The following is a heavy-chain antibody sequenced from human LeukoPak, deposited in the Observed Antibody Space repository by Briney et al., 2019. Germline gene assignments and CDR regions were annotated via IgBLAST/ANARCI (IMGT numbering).Heavy chain of an antibody. CDR1: GFTFSSYG. V-gene: IGHV3-30*02. D-gene: IGHD3-3*01. J-gene: IGHJ3*02. CDR3: ARSGFWSASIDAFDI. CDR2: TRYDGSKK. Sequence: GGSLRLSCAASGFTFSSYGVHWVRQAPGKGLEWVSFTRYDGSKKYYADSVEGRFTISSDNAKNSLYLQMNSLRAEDTAVYYCARSGFWSASIDAFDIRGQGTMVTVSS.